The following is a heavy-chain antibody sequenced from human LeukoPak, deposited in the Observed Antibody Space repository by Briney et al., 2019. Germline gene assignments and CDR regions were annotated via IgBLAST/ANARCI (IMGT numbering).Heavy chain of an antibody. Sequence: SETLFLTCTVSGGSISSGGYYWSWIRQHPGKGLEWIGYIYYSGSTYYNPSLKSRVTISVDTSKNQFSLKLSSVTAADTAVYYCARGGVPAALFDYWGQGTLVTVSS. J-gene: IGHJ4*02. CDR1: GGSISSGGYY. CDR2: IYYSGST. D-gene: IGHD2-2*01. V-gene: IGHV4-31*03. CDR3: ARGGVPAALFDY.